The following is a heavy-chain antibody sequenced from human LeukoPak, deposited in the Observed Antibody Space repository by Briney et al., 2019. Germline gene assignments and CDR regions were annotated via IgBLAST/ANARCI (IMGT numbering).Heavy chain of an antibody. CDR1: GFTFSTYW. CDR3: AKEGPEYYDILTGYYIDY. CDR2: INQDGSGR. J-gene: IGHJ4*02. Sequence: GGSLRLSCVAAGFTFSTYWMSWVRQAPGKGLEWVANINQDGSGRYHVDSVKGRITISRDNAKNSLYLQMNSLRAEDTAVYYCAKEGPEYYDILTGYYIDYWGQGTLVTVSS. V-gene: IGHV3-7*03. D-gene: IGHD3-9*01.